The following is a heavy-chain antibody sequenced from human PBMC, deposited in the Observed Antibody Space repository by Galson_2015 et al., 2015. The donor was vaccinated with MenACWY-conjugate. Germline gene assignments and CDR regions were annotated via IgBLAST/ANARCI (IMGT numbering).Heavy chain of an antibody. CDR3: ARGGFGAHFYYGMDV. D-gene: IGHD3-10*01. CDR1: GFTFSSYD. CDR2: IGTAGDT. Sequence: SLRLSCAASGFTFSSYDMHWVRQVTGKGLEWVSAIGTAGDTYYPGSVKGRFTISRENAKKSLWLQMNTLRVGDTAVYYCARGGFGAHFYYGMDVWGQGTTVTVSS. J-gene: IGHJ6*02. V-gene: IGHV3-13*04.